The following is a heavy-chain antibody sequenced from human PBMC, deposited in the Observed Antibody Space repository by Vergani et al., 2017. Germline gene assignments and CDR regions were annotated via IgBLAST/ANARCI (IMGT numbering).Heavy chain of an antibody. CDR3: AREGTTVTTEAFYYYYYMDV. CDR2: IWYDGSNK. D-gene: IGHD4-11*01. J-gene: IGHJ6*03. V-gene: IGHV3-33*01. CDR1: GFTFSSYR. Sequence: QVQLVESGGGVVQPGRSLRLSCAASGFTFSSYRMHWVRQAPGKGLEWVAVIWYDGSNKYYADSVKGRFTISRDNSKNTLYLQMNSLRAEDTAVYYCAREGTTVTTEAFYYYYYMDVWGKGTTVTVSS.